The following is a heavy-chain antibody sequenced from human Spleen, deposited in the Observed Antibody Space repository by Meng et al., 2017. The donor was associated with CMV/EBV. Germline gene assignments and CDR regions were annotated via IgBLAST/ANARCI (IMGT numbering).Heavy chain of an antibody. V-gene: IGHV3-48*03. J-gene: IGHJ4*02. Sequence: LSLTCAASGFTFSSYEMNWVRQAPGKGLEWVSFISASGSTIYYADSVKGRFTISRDNAKNSLYLQMNSLRAEDTAVYYCARDQLELRGNFDYWGQGTLVTVSS. CDR1: GFTFSSYE. CDR3: ARDQLELRGNFDY. CDR2: ISASGSTI. D-gene: IGHD1-7*01.